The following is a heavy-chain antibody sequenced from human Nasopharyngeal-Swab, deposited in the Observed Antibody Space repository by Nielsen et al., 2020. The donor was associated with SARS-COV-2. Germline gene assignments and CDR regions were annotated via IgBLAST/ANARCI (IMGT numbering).Heavy chain of an antibody. V-gene: IGHV4-61*01. CDR2: IYYSGST. CDR3: ARGGRQLVRQGVFDY. D-gene: IGHD6-13*01. CDR1: GGSISSSSYY. J-gene: IGHJ4*02. Sequence: SETLSLTCTVSGGSISSSSYYWSWIRQPPGKGLEWIGYIYYSGSTNYNPSLKSRVTISVDTSKNQFSLKLSSVTAADTAVYYCARGGRQLVRQGVFDYWGQGTLVTVSS.